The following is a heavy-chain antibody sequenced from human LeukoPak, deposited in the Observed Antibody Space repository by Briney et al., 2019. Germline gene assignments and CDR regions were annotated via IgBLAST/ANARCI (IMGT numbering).Heavy chain of an antibody. D-gene: IGHD3-22*01. CDR3: ARDYYDSSGYLTSDY. V-gene: IGHV4-31*03. J-gene: IGHJ4*02. CDR1: GGSISSGGYY. CDR2: IYYSGST. Sequence: SETLSLTCTVSGGSISSGGYYRSWIRQHPGKGLEWIGYIYYSGSTYYNPSLKSRVTISVDTSKNQFSLKLSSVTAADTAVYYCARDYYDSSGYLTSDYWGQGTLVTVSS.